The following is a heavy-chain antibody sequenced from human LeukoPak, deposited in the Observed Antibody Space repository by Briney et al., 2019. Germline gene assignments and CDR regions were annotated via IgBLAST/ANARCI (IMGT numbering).Heavy chain of an antibody. CDR3: ARTPLKYYYYGMDV. CDR1: GGSISSYY. V-gene: IGHV4-59*08. Sequence: PSETLSLTCTVSGGSISSYYWSWIRQPPGKGLEWIGYIYYSGSTNYNPSLKSRVTISVDTSKNQFPLKLSSVTAADTAVYYCARTPLKYYYYGMDVWGQGTTVTVSS. J-gene: IGHJ6*02. CDR2: IYYSGST.